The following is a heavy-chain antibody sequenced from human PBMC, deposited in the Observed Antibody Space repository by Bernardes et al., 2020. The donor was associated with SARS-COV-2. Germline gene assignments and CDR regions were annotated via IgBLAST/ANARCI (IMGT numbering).Heavy chain of an antibody. Sequence: LSLTCTVSGGSISSYYWSWIRQPAGKGLEWIGRIYTSGSTNYNPSLKSRVTMSVDTSKNQFSLKLSSVTAADTAVYYCASNLAPYYYGMDVWGQGTTVTVSS. CDR3: ASNLAPYYYGMDV. V-gene: IGHV4-4*07. CDR1: GGSISSYY. J-gene: IGHJ6*02. D-gene: IGHD3-16*01. CDR2: IYTSGST.